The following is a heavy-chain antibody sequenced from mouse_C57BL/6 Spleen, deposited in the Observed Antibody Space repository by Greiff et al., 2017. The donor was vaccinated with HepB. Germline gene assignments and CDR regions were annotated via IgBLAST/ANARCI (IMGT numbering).Heavy chain of an antibody. Sequence: VKLMESGPELVKPGASVKISCKASGYAFSSSWMNWVKQRPGKGLEWIGRIYPGDGDNNYNGKFKGKATLTADKSSSTAYMQLSSLTSEDSAVYFCARYYYGSSYPWYFDVWGTGTTVTVSS. CDR3: ARYYYGSSYPWYFDV. D-gene: IGHD1-1*01. J-gene: IGHJ1*03. CDR2: IYPGDGDN. V-gene: IGHV1-82*01. CDR1: GYAFSSSW.